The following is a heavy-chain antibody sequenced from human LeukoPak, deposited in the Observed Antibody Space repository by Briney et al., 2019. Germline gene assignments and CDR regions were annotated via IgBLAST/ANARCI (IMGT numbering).Heavy chain of an antibody. Sequence: GASVKVSCKASGYTFTGYYMHWVRQAPGQRLESMGRINPNSGGTNYAQKFQGRVTMTRDTSISTAYMELSRLRSDDTAVYYCARSLKKDSSGYYFGYWGQGTLVTVSS. CDR3: ARSLKKDSSGYYFGY. J-gene: IGHJ4*02. V-gene: IGHV1-2*06. CDR1: GYTFTGYY. CDR2: INPNSGGT. D-gene: IGHD3-22*01.